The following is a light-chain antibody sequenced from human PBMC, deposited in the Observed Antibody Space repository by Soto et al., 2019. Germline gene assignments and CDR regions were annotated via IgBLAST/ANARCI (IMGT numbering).Light chain of an antibody. CDR1: SSNIGSNA. J-gene: IGLJ1*01. CDR2: YDD. Sequence: QSVLTQPPSVSGAPRQRVTISCSGSSSNIGSNAVNWYQQFPGKAPKLLIYYDDLLASGVSARFSGSKSGTSASLAISGLQSEDEADYYCSSKRDSSTLLVFGTGTKVTVL. CDR3: SSKRDSSTLLV. V-gene: IGLV1-36*01.